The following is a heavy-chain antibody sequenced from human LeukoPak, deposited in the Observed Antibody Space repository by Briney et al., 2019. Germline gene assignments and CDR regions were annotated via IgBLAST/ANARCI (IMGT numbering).Heavy chain of an antibody. CDR3: ARSACSGGSCYSQRGAFDI. CDR2: IYYSGTT. V-gene: IGHV4-39*07. D-gene: IGHD2-15*01. CDR1: GDSISTGSYY. J-gene: IGHJ3*02. Sequence: SSETLSLTCTVSGDSISTGSYYWGWIRQPPGKGLDWIGNIYYSGTTYYNPSLKSRVTISVDTSKNQFSLKLSSVTAADTAVYYCARSACSGGSCYSQRGAFDIWGQGTMVIVSS.